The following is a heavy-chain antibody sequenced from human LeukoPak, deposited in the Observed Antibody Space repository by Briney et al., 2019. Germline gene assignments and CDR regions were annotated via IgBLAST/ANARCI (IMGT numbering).Heavy chain of an antibody. Sequence: PGGSLRLSCAASGFTFSSYNMNWVRQAPGKGLEWVSSISSSSSYIYYADSVKGRFTISRDNAKNSLYLQMNSLRAEDTAVYYCARDPGSGWSSFDYWGQGTLVTVSS. CDR3: ARDPGSGWSSFDY. CDR2: ISSSSSYI. D-gene: IGHD6-19*01. J-gene: IGHJ4*02. V-gene: IGHV3-21*01. CDR1: GFTFSSYN.